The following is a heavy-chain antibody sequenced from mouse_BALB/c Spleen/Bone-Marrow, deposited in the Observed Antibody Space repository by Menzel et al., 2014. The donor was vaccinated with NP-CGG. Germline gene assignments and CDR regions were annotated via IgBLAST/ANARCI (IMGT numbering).Heavy chain of an antibody. CDR1: GYTLTHYW. CDR3: ARGEDGLDY. Sequence: QVHVKQSDAELVSPGTSVKMSCKAAGYTLTHYWIGWVKQRPGHGLEWIGDIYPGGGYTNYNEKFKGKATLTADTSPSTAYMQLSSLTSDDSAIYYCARGEDGLDYWGQSTTLTVSS. D-gene: IGHD2-3*01. CDR2: IYPGGGYT. J-gene: IGHJ2*01. V-gene: IGHV1-63*02.